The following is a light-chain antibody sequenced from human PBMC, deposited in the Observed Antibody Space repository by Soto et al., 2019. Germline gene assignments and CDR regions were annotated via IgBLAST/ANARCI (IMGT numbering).Light chain of an antibody. CDR2: DVS. J-gene: IGLJ2*01. CDR1: SSDFGGFDY. Sequence: QSVLTKPASVSGSPGQSITISCTGTSSDFGGFDYVSWYQHHPGKAPKLMIYDVSNRPSGVSDRFSGSKSGNTASLTISGLQAEDEADYYCCSYTPTSTLFGGGTKVTVL. CDR3: CSYTPTSTL. V-gene: IGLV2-14*03.